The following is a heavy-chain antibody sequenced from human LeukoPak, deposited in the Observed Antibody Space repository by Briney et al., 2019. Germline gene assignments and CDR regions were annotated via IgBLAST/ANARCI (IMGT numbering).Heavy chain of an antibody. Sequence: SVTVSCKASGGTFSSYAISWVRQAPGQGLEWMGGIIPIFGTANYAQKFQGRVTITTDESTSTAYMELSSLRSEDTAVYYCARVRSRGYYYYMDVWGKGTTVTVSS. CDR3: ARVRSRGYYYYMDV. CDR2: IIPIFGTA. CDR1: GGTFSSYA. J-gene: IGHJ6*03. V-gene: IGHV1-69*05.